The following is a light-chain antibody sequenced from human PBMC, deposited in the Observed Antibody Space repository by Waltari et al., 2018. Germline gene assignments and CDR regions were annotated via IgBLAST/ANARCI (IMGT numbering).Light chain of an antibody. CDR1: SLRKYY. CDR3: TSRDSSGYRHV. V-gene: IGLV3-19*01. Sequence: SSELTQDPAVSVALGQQVRITCQGDSLRKYYATWYQQKPVQAPVLVIFGENKRPSGIPDRFSGSSSGNTASLTITGAQAEDEADYHCTSRDSSGYRHVFGTGTKVTVL. CDR2: GEN. J-gene: IGLJ1*01.